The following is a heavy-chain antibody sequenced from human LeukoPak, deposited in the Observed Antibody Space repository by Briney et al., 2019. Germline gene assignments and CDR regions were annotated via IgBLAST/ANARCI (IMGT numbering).Heavy chain of an antibody. CDR3: APSANYYYFDY. D-gene: IGHD4/OR15-4a*01. V-gene: IGHV1-2*02. CDR1: GYTFTNYY. CDR2: INPKSGGT. J-gene: IGHJ4*02. Sequence: ASVKVSCKASGYTFTNYYIHWVRQAPGLGFEWMGWINPKSGGTSYPQKFQGRLTMTRDTSISTAYMELSRLRPDDTAVYYCAPSANYYYFDYWGQGTLVTVSS.